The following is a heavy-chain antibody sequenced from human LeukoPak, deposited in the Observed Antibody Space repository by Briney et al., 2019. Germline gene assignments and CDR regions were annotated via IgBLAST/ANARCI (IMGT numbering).Heavy chain of an antibody. V-gene: IGHV3-66*01. Sequence: GGSLRLSCAASGFTLSSSYMTWVRQAPGKGLEWVSVIYSGGSTHYAGSVQGRFTIARDNSKNTVYIQMNSLRAEDTAVYHRARAPYRSSWYFDYWGQGTLVTVSS. CDR3: ARAPYRSSWYFDY. CDR2: IYSGGST. J-gene: IGHJ4*02. D-gene: IGHD6-13*01. CDR1: GFTLSSSY.